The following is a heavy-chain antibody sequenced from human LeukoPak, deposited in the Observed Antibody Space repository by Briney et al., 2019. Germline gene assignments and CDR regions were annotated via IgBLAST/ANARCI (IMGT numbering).Heavy chain of an antibody. CDR1: GGSIISHN. D-gene: IGHD3-22*01. J-gene: IGHJ4*02. V-gene: IGHV4-59*11. Sequence: PSETLSLTCTVSGGSIISHNWNWIRQPPGKGLEWIGDIYNSGSPNYNPSLKSRVTISVDTSKNQFSLKLSSVTAADTAVYYCARVDSSGYYTFFDYWGQGTLVTVSS. CDR2: IYNSGSP. CDR3: ARVDSSGYYTFFDY.